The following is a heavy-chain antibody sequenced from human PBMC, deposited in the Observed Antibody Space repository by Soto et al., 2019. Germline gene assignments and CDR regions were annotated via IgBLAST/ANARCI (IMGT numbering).Heavy chain of an antibody. CDR3: ARDKYSRSYYDYYYGMDV. CDR2: INPNSGGT. D-gene: IGHD1-26*01. J-gene: IGHJ6*02. Sequence: QVQLVQSGAEVKKPGASVKVSCKASGYTFTGYYMHWVRQAPGQGLEWMGWINPNSGGTNYAQKFQGWVTMTRDTSISTAYMELSRLRSEDTAVYYCARDKYSRSYYDYYYGMDVWGQGTTVTVSS. V-gene: IGHV1-2*04. CDR1: GYTFTGYY.